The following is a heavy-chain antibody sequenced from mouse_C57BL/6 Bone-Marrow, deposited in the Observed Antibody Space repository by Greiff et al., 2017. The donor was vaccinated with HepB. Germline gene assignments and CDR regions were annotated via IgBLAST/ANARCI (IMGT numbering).Heavy chain of an antibody. CDR2: IHPNSGST. D-gene: IGHD2-4*01. CDR1: GYTFTSYW. V-gene: IGHV1-64*01. CDR3: ARPMITTTGLGYYFDY. Sequence: QVQLKQPGAELVKPGASVKLSCKASGYTFTSYWMHWVKQRPGQGLEWIGMIHPNSGSTNYNEKFKSKATLTVDKSSSTAYMQLSSLTSEDSAVYYCARPMITTTGLGYYFDYWGQGTTLTVSS. J-gene: IGHJ2*01.